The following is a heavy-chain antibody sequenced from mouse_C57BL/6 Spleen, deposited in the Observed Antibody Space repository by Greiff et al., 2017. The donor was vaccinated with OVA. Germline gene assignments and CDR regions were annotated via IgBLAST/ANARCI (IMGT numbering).Heavy chain of an antibody. D-gene: IGHD1-1*01. CDR2: INPNNGGT. CDR3: AREGDGSPYAMDY. CDR1: GYTFTDYN. J-gene: IGHJ4*01. Sequence: VHVKQSGPELVKPGASVKIPCKASGYTFTDYNMDWVKQSHGKSLEWIGDINPNNGGTIYNQKFKGKATLTVDKSSSTAYMELRSPTSEDTAVYYCAREGDGSPYAMDYWGQGTSVTVSS. V-gene: IGHV1-18*01.